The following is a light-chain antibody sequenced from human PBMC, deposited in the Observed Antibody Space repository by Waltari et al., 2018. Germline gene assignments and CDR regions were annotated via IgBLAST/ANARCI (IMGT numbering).Light chain of an antibody. V-gene: IGKV3-20*01. CDR3: QQYGSSTGT. CDR1: QSVNSRY. Sequence: EIVLTQSPGTLSLSQGERATLSCRASQSVNSRYLAWYQQKPGQPPRLLIYEASTRATGIPDRFSGSGSGTDFTLTISRLEPEDFVVYYCQQYGSSTGTFGQGPSWRS. J-gene: IGKJ2*01. CDR2: EAS.